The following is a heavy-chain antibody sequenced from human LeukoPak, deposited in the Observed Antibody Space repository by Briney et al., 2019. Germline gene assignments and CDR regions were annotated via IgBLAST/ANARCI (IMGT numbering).Heavy chain of an antibody. Sequence: SETLSLTCTVSGGSISSYYWSWIRQPPGKGLEWIGSIYYSGSTYYNPSLKSRVTISVDTSKNQFSLKLSSVTAADTAVYYCARHVSYYGGPFGYWGQGTLVTVSS. V-gene: IGHV4-59*05. CDR2: IYYSGST. J-gene: IGHJ4*02. CDR3: ARHVSYYGGPFGY. CDR1: GGSISSYY. D-gene: IGHD4-23*01.